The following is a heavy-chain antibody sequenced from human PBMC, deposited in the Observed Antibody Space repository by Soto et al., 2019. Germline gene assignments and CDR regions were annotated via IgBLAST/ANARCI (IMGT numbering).Heavy chain of an antibody. CDR2: IYYSGST. V-gene: IGHV4-31*03. CDR1: GGSISSGGYY. J-gene: IGHJ6*02. Sequence: PSEPLSLTCTVSGGSISSGGYYWRWIRQHPGKGLEWIGYIYYSGSTYYNPPLKSRATISVDTYKHQFSLKLSTVTAADTAVYQFARGFRDGEFDGSYGMDVWAQGATVTVS. D-gene: IGHD3-9*01. CDR3: ARGFRDGEFDGSYGMDV.